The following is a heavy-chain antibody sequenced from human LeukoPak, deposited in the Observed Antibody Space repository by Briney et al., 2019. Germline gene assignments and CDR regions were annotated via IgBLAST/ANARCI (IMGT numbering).Heavy chain of an antibody. CDR1: GFTVSSRY. CDR2: IYSTESI. CDR3: ARSEGFLEWTPLSRDDAFDI. V-gene: IGHV3-66*01. D-gene: IGHD3-3*01. J-gene: IGHJ3*02. Sequence: PGGSLRLSCAASGFTVSSRYMSWVRQAPGKGLEWVSAIYSTESIYYADSVKGRFTISRDSSKNTLYLQMNSLRAEDTAVYYCARSEGFLEWTPLSRDDAFDIWGQGTMVTVSS.